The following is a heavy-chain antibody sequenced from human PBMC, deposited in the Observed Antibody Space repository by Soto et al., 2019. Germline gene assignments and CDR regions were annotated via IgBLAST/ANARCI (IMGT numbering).Heavy chain of an antibody. CDR1: GFTFSSYG. D-gene: IGHD3-22*01. V-gene: IGHV3-33*01. CDR2: IWYDGSNK. CDR3: ARGDDSSGYPPFDY. Sequence: QVQLVESGGGVVQPGRSLRLSCAASGFTFSSYGMHWVRQAPGKGLEWVAVIWYDGSNKYYADSVKGRFTISRDNSKNTLYLQMNSLRAEDTAVYYCARGDDSSGYPPFDYWGQGTLVTVSS. J-gene: IGHJ4*02.